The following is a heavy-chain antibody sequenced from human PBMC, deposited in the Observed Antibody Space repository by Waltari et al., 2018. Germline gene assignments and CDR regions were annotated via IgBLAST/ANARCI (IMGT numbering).Heavy chain of an antibody. CDR1: GFTFSSYG. CDR2: IRYDGSNK. D-gene: IGHD2-15*01. Sequence: QVQLVESGGGVVQPGGSLRLSCAASGFTFSSYGMHWVRQAPGKGLEWVAFIRYDGSNKYYADSVKDRFTISRDNSKNTLYLQMNSLRAEDTAVYYCAKGSYCSGGSCYPGGVDYWGQGTLVTVSS. V-gene: IGHV3-30*02. J-gene: IGHJ4*02. CDR3: AKGSYCSGGSCYPGGVDY.